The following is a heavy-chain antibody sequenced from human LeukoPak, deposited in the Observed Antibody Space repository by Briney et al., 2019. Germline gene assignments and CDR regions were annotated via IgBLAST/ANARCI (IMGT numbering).Heavy chain of an antibody. CDR3: AREAVTTRDFDY. Sequence: ASVKVSCKASGYTFTSYDINWARQATGQGLEWMGWMNPNSGNTGYAQKFQGRVTITTDESTSTAYMELSSLRSEDTTVYYCAREAVTTRDFDYWGQGTLVTVSS. CDR1: GYTFTSYD. J-gene: IGHJ4*02. V-gene: IGHV1-8*01. D-gene: IGHD4-17*01. CDR2: MNPNSGNT.